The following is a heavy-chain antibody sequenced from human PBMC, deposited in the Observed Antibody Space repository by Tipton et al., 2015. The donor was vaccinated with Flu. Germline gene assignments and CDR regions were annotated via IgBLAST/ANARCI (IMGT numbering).Heavy chain of an antibody. CDR1: GGSISSSTYY. J-gene: IGHJ4*02. Sequence: TLSLTCTVSGGSISSSTYYWGWIRQPPGKGLEWTGSIYYSGSTYYNPSLQSRVTISVDTSKNQFSLKLTSVTAADTAVYYCARHSTMHNYVHFDFWGQGTLVTVSS. CDR2: IYYSGST. CDR3: ARHSTMHNYVHFDF. D-gene: IGHD1-1*01. V-gene: IGHV4-39*01.